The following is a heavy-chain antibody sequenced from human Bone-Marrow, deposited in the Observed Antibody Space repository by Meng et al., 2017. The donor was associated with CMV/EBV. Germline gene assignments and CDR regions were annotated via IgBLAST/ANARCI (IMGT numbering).Heavy chain of an antibody. D-gene: IGHD3-9*01. J-gene: IGHJ4*02. CDR1: GGSVSSGNYY. CDR3: ARVPRGIRYFDWLLFDY. CDR2: VHYSGST. V-gene: IGHV4-61*01. Sequence: SETLSLTCTVSGGSVSSGNYYWSWIRQSPGKGLECIGYVHYSGSTNYNPSLRSRATISVDTSKNQFSLKLRSVTAADTAVYYCARVPRGIRYFDWLLFDYWGQGTLVTVSS.